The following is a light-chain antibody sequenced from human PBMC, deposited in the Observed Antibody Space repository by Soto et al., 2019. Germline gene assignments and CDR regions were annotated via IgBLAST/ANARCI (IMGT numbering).Light chain of an antibody. CDR3: SSYAGSNTSYV. V-gene: IGLV2-8*01. CDR2: EVS. Sequence: QSVLTQPPSASGSPGQSVTISCTGTSSDVGGYNYVSWYQQHPGKAPKLMIYEVSKRPSGVPDRFSGSKSGNTASLTVSRLQAEDEADYYCSSYAGSNTSYVFGTGTKLTVL. CDR1: SSDVGGYNY. J-gene: IGLJ1*01.